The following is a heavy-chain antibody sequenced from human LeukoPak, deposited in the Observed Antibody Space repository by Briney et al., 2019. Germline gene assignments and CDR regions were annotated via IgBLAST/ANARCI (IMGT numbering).Heavy chain of an antibody. CDR2: IKQDGSEK. D-gene: IGHD6-13*01. Sequence: GGCLRLSCAASGFTFSSYWMTWVRQVPGKGLEWVANIKQDGSEKNYVDAVKGRFTISRDNAKNSVYLQMNSLRAEDTAVYYCARAGGTSWADYWGQGTLVTVSS. V-gene: IGHV3-7*01. J-gene: IGHJ4*02. CDR1: GFTFSSYW. CDR3: ARAGGTSWADY.